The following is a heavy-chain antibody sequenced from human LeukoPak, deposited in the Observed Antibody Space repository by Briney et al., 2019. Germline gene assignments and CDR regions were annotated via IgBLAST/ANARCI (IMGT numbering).Heavy chain of an antibody. Sequence: GGSLRLSCEASGFTFSSYWMHWVRQAPGKGLVWVSRINSDDSSTSYADSVRGRFTISRDNAKNTLYLQMNSLRAEDTAVYYCARGIPTGTVDYWGQGTLVTVSS. CDR3: ARGIPTGTVDY. J-gene: IGHJ4*02. CDR2: INSDDSST. CDR1: GFTFSSYW. V-gene: IGHV3-74*01. D-gene: IGHD1/OR15-1a*01.